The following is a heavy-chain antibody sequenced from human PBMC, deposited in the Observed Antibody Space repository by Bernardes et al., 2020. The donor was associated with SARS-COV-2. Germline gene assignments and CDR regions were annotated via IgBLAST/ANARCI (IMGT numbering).Heavy chain of an antibody. CDR1: GFTFSSYW. CDR3: ARARGVAVAGDY. V-gene: IGHV3-7*03. CDR2: IKQNGSEK. D-gene: IGHD6-19*01. Sequence: GGSLRLSCAASGFTFSSYWMSWVRQAPGKGLEWVASIKQNGSEKFYVDSVKGRFTISRDNAKNSLYLQMNSLRVEDTALYYCARARGVAVAGDYWGQGTLVTVSS. J-gene: IGHJ4*02.